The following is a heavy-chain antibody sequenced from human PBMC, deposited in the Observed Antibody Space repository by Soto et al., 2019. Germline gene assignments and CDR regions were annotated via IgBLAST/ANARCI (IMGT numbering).Heavy chain of an antibody. CDR2: IRSKANGGTT. V-gene: IGHV3-49*04. J-gene: IGHJ6*02. CDR1: GFTFGDYA. D-gene: IGHD2-15*01. CDR3: TRGNRKIIVVVVAAIGPLDNYGMDV. Sequence: PGGSLRLSCTASGFTFGDYAMSWVRQAPGKGLEWVGFIRSKANGGTTEYAASVKGRFTSSRDDSKSNDYLQMNSLKTEDTAVYDWTRGNRKIIVVVVAAIGPLDNYGMDVWGQGTTVTVSS.